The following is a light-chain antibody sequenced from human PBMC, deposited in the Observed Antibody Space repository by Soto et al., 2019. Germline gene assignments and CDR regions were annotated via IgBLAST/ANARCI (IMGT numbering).Light chain of an antibody. Sequence: EIVLTQSPGTLSLSPGERATLSCRASQSVSSSSLAWYHQRPGQAPRLLIYGASSRATGIPDRFSGSGSGTDFILTISRLEPEDVAVYYCQLYGNSPMYTFGQGTRLEIK. CDR3: QLYGNSPMYT. V-gene: IGKV3-20*01. J-gene: IGKJ2*01. CDR2: GAS. CDR1: QSVSSSS.